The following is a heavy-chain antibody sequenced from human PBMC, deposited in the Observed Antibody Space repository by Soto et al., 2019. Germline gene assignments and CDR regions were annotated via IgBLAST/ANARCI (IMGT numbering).Heavy chain of an antibody. CDR3: ARGGGYDSFDY. CDR2: IYYSGST. V-gene: IGHV4-39*07. CDR1: GGSISSSSYY. J-gene: IGHJ4*02. Sequence: SETLSLTCTVSGGSISSSSYYWGWIRQPPGKGLEWIGSIYYSGSTYYNPSLKSRVTISVDTSKNQFSLKLSSVTAADTAVYYCARGGGYDSFDYWGQGVLVTVSS. D-gene: IGHD5-12*01.